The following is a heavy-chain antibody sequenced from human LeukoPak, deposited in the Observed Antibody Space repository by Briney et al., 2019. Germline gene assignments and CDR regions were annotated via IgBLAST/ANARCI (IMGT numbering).Heavy chain of an antibody. D-gene: IGHD6-19*01. CDR2: ISGSGGST. CDR3: VRDLPSSGWAYDY. V-gene: IGHV3-23*01. J-gene: IGHJ4*02. CDR1: GFTFSSYG. Sequence: TGGSLRLSCAASGFTFSSYGMSWVRQAPGKGLEWVSGISGSGGSTYYADSVKGRFTISRDNAKSTLYLQVNSLRVEDTAVYYCVRDLPSSGWAYDYWGQGILVTVSS.